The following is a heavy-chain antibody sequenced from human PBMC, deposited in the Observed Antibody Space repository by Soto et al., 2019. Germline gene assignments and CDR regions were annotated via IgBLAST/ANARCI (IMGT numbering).Heavy chain of an antibody. D-gene: IGHD6-19*01. J-gene: IGHJ4*01. CDR1: GASITQYY. CDR3: AKGNGWYYY. Sequence: SETLSLTCTVSGASITQYYWNWIRQSPGKGLEWIVSVSSTGSTVYNPSLTSRVTVSSDTSKNQFSLKLNSVTAADTAVYYCAKGNGWYYYWGQGTLVTVSS. V-gene: IGHV4-59*01. CDR2: VSSTGST.